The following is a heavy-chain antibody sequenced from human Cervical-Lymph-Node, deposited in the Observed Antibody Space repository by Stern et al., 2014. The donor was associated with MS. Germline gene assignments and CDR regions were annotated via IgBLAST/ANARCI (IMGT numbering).Heavy chain of an antibody. J-gene: IGHJ4*02. CDR3: ARGVTRIVVRSGPGFGY. V-gene: IGHV1-8*01. CDR1: GYRFTSYE. D-gene: IGHD3-22*01. CDR2: VNPMNDKR. Sequence: QVQLVQSGAEVKKPGASVKVSCKASGYRFTSYEIHWVRQAPGQGLEWMGRVNPMNDKRGYAQKLEGRVTMTWNSSIGTVYMELKSLKPEDTAVYYCARGVTRIVVRSGPGFGYWGQGTQITVSA.